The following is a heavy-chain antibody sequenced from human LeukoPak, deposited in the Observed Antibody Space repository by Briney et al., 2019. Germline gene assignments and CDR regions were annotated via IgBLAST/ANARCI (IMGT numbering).Heavy chain of an antibody. J-gene: IGHJ6*03. Sequence: ASVKVSCKASGYTFTGYYMHWVRQAPGQGLEWMGWINPNSGGTNYAQKFQGRVTMTRDTSISTAYMELSRLRSDDTAVYYCARDLRSSLGYYYYMDVWGKGTKVTVSS. V-gene: IGHV1-2*02. CDR1: GYTFTGYY. CDR3: ARDLRSSLGYYYYMDV. D-gene: IGHD6-13*01. CDR2: INPNSGGT.